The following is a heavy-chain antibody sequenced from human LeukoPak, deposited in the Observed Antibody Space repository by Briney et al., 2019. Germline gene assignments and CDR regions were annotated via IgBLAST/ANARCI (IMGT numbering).Heavy chain of an antibody. CDR1: GESFSGYY. CDR3: ARGPFGVWGTYGYKGYFDC. Sequence: SETLSLTCAVYGESFSGYYWSRIRQPPGKGLEWIGQINHSGDTTYNPSLQSRATISVDTSQSQFSLKLSSVTAADTAVYFCARGPFGVWGTYGYKGYFDCWGQGSLVTVSS. J-gene: IGHJ4*01. CDR2: INHSGDT. V-gene: IGHV4-34*01. D-gene: IGHD3-16*01.